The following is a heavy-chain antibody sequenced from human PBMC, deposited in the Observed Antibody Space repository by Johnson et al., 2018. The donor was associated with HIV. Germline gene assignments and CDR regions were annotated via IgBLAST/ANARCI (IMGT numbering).Heavy chain of an antibody. D-gene: IGHD3-16*01. Sequence: VESGGDLAQPGGSLRLSCAASGITVSTNYMSWVRQAPGKGLEWVSVIFSVGDVYYSDSVKGRFTISRDNSRNIVYLQMNSLRPEDTAVYYCARDGRDLITRGSLDVWGQGTVVTVSS. CDR2: IFSVGDV. CDR3: ARDGRDLITRGSLDV. J-gene: IGHJ3*01. V-gene: IGHV3-66*02. CDR1: GITVSTNY.